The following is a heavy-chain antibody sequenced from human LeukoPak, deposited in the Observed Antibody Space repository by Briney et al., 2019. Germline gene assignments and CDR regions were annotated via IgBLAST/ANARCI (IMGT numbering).Heavy chain of an antibody. CDR1: GYSISSGYY. D-gene: IGHD6-13*01. Sequence: PSETLSLTCAVSGYSISSGYYWGWIRQPPGKGLEGIGSIYHSGSTYYNPSLKSRVTISVDTSKNQFSLKLSSVTAADTAVYYCARLDSSSWTNVGWDYWGQGTLVTVSS. CDR3: ARLDSSSWTNVGWDY. CDR2: IYHSGST. J-gene: IGHJ4*02. V-gene: IGHV4-38-2*01.